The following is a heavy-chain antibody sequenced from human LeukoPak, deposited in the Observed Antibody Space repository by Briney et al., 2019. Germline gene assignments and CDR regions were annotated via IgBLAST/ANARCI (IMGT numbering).Heavy chain of an antibody. CDR2: SSYRGST. CDR3: ARLFLRFGEISFDY. CDR1: GGSISNSSFY. V-gene: IGHV4-39*02. Sequence: SETLSLTCTVSGGSISNSSFYWGWIRQPPGKGLEWIGTSSYRGSTYYNSSLKSRVSISVDTSKNYFSLKVSSVTAADTAVYYCARLFLRFGEISFDYWGQGTLVTVSS. D-gene: IGHD3-10*01. J-gene: IGHJ4*02.